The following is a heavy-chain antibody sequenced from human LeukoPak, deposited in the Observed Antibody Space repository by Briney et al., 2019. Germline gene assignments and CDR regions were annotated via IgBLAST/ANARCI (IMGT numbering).Heavy chain of an antibody. CDR1: GGSIGGDH. J-gene: IGHJ4*02. D-gene: IGHD6-19*01. V-gene: IGHV4-59*08. CDR3: ARAVTGTSMVDY. Sequence: NPSETLSLTCTISGGSIGGDHWSWIRQAPGKGLEWIGYISYTGSTSYNPSLRNRVTISLHTSENQFSLRLTSVTAADTAVYYCARAVTGTSMVDYWGQGTLVAVSS. CDR2: ISYTGST.